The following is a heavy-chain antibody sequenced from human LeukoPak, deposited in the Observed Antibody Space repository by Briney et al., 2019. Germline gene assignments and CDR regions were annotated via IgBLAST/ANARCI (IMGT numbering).Heavy chain of an antibody. V-gene: IGHV4-39*07. D-gene: IGHD3-10*01. Sequence: SETLSLTCTVSGGSISSSSYYWGWIRQPPGKGLEWIGSIYYSGSTYYNPSLKSRVTISVDTSKNQFSLKLSSVTAADTAVYYCARRPRGLLWFKYYFDYWGQGTLVTVSS. CDR1: GGSISSSSYY. J-gene: IGHJ4*02. CDR3: ARRPRGLLWFKYYFDY. CDR2: IYYSGST.